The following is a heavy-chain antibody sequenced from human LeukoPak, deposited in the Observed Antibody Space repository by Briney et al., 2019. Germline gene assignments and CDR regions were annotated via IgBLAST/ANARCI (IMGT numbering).Heavy chain of an antibody. CDR1: GFTFSSYG. Sequence: GGSLRLSCAASGFTFSSYGMHWVRQAPGKGLEWVAVISYDGSNKYYADSVKGRFTISRDNSKNTLYLQMNSLRAEDTAVYYCARMGDQSYSSSWPLHPHMDVWGKGTTVTISS. V-gene: IGHV3-30*03. D-gene: IGHD6-13*01. CDR3: ARMGDQSYSSSWPLHPHMDV. J-gene: IGHJ6*03. CDR2: ISYDGSNK.